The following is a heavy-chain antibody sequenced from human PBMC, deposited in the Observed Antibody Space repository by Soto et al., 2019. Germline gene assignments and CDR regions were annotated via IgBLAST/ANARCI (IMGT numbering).Heavy chain of an antibody. V-gene: IGHV3-30*18. J-gene: IGHJ6*02. CDR2: ISYDGSNK. CDR3: AKGDRGGYYGMDV. D-gene: IGHD3-10*01. CDR1: GFTFSSYG. Sequence: QVQLVESGGGVVQPGRSLRLSCAASGFTFSSYGMHWVRQAPGKGLEWVAVISYDGSNKYYADSVKGRFTISRDNSKNTRYLQMNSLRAEDTAVYYCAKGDRGGYYGMDVWGQGTTVTVSS.